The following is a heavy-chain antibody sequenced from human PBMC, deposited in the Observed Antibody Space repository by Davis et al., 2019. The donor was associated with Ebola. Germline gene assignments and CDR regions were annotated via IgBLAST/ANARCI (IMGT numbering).Heavy chain of an antibody. V-gene: IGHV3-23*01. CDR1: GFTFSTYA. CDR2: ISGSGGDP. D-gene: IGHD1-7*01. CDR3: ARGELGGDY. J-gene: IGHJ4*02. Sequence: PGGSLRLSCAGSGFTFSTYAMTWVRQAPGKGLEWVSRISGSGGDPHYADSVKGRFTISRDNSKNTMYLQMNSLRDEDTAVYYCARGELGGDYYGQGTLVTVSS.